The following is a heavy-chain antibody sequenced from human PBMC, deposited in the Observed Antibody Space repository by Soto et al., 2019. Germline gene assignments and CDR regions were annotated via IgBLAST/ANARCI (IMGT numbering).Heavy chain of an antibody. V-gene: IGHV6-1*01. CDR2: TYYRSKWYF. D-gene: IGHD6-19*01. Sequence: QVQLQQSGPGLVQPSQTLSLICVISGDSISRNTAAWNWIRRSPSRGLEWLGRTYYRSKWYFDYAVSLKSRITINPDTSRNQVSLQLSSVTPEDTAVYYCAIGAHGMEVANFDSWGQGTLVTVSS. CDR3: AIGAHGMEVANFDS. J-gene: IGHJ4*02. CDR1: GDSISRNTAA.